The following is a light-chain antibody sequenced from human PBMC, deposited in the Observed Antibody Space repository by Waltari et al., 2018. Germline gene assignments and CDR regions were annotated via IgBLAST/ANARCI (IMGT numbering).Light chain of an antibody. V-gene: IGLV1-44*01. J-gene: IGLJ2*01. CDR3: AAWDDSMNGVV. Sequence: QSVLTQPPSVSGTPGQRVTISFSGRSSNIGSKAVNCYEHLPGTSPKLLIYTTDQRPSGGPDRFSGSKSGTSASRAISGLQSEDEADYYCAAWDDSMNGVVFGGGTKVTVL. CDR1: SSNIGSKA. CDR2: TTD.